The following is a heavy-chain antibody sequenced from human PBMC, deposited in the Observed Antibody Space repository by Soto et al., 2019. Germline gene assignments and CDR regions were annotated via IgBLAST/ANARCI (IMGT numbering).Heavy chain of an antibody. V-gene: IGHV4-59*01. CDR3: AAPPRY. CDR2: IYDSGST. Sequence: PSETLSLTCTVSGGSISSYYWSWIRQPPGNGLELIGYIYDSGSTNYNPSLKSRVTISVDTSKNQFSLNLTSVTAADTAVYYCAAPPRYWGQGTLVTVSS. J-gene: IGHJ4*02. CDR1: GGSISSYY. D-gene: IGHD6-6*01.